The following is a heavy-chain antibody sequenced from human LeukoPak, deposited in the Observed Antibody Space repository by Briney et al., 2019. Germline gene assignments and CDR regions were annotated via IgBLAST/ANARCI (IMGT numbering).Heavy chain of an antibody. Sequence: ASVKVSCKASGYTFTSYDINWVRQATGQGLEWMGWMNPNSGNTGYAQKFQGRVTITRNTSISTAYMELSSLRSEDTAVYYCARVKVGSWDWFDPWGQGTLVTVSS. J-gene: IGHJ5*01. CDR2: MNPNSGNT. D-gene: IGHD1-26*01. CDR3: ARVKVGSWDWFDP. CDR1: GYTFTSYD. V-gene: IGHV1-8*03.